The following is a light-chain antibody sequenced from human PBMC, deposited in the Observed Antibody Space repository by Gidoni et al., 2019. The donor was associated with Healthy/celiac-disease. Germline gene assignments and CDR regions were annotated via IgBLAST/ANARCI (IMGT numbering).Light chain of an antibody. CDR1: SSNIGAGYD. V-gene: IGLV1-40*01. J-gene: IGLJ2*01. CDR2: GNS. CDR3: QSYDSSLSVV. Sequence: SVLTQPPSVSEAPGQRVTISCTWSSSNIGAGYDVHWYQQLPGTAPKPLLYGNSTRPSGVPDRFSGSKSGTSASLAITGLQAEDEADYYCQSYDSSLSVVFGGGTKLTVL.